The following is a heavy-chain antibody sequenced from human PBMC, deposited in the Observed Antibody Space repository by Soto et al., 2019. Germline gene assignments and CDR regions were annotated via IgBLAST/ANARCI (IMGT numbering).Heavy chain of an antibody. CDR2: ISGTGIPT. CDR1: GFTFSNYA. J-gene: IGHJ6*02. V-gene: IGHV3-23*01. Sequence: GGSLRLSCAASGFTFSNYAMSWVRQAPGKGLEFISLISGTGIPTLYAESVKGRFSVSRDNSKDTLFLQMNSLRTEDTALYYCAKDIGDFWSGYYYYYGMDVWGQGTTVTVSS. D-gene: IGHD3-3*01. CDR3: AKDIGDFWSGYYYYYGMDV.